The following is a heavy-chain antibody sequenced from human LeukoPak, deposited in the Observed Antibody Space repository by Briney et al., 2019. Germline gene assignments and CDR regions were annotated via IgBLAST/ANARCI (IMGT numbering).Heavy chain of an antibody. D-gene: IGHD6-19*01. CDR2: ISYDGRDK. V-gene: IGHV3-30*03. Sequence: PRGCLRLSSAASGFTFTNFGMHWVRQAPAKGLGWGTFISYDGRDKSYTDSVKGRFTISRDNSKNKLYLQMNSLRHDDTAVYYCAREISSGWSLEYWGQGRLVTVSS. CDR3: AREISSGWSLEY. J-gene: IGHJ4*02. CDR1: GFTFTNFG.